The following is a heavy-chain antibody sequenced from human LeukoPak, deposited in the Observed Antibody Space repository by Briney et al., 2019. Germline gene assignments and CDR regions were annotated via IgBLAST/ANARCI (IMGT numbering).Heavy chain of an antibody. CDR1: GGSISSYY. D-gene: IGHD6-19*01. V-gene: IGHV4-59*01. Sequence: PSETLSLTCTVSGGSISSYYWSWIRQPPGKGLEWIASIYYSGSTNFNPSLKSRVTILVDTSKNQLSQKLNSVTAADTAVYYCARAASGWSFDYWGQGTLVTVSS. J-gene: IGHJ4*02. CDR2: IYYSGST. CDR3: ARAASGWSFDY.